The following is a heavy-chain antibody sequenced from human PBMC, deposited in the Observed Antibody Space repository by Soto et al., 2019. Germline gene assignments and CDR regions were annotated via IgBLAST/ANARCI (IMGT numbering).Heavy chain of an antibody. CDR1: CDSVTSGYYY. J-gene: IGHJ5*01. CDR3: AMTPVVTYMIYGFAP. Sequence: SETLSLTCTGSCDSVTSGYYYWSWIRQPSGKGLEWIVHIYYSGSTNYSPSLKSRVTRSLDTSNSQFSLNVTSVTAADTAVYYCAMTPVVTYMIYGFAPWGQGTLVTVSS. D-gene: IGHD3-16*01. V-gene: IGHV4-61*01. CDR2: IYYSGST.